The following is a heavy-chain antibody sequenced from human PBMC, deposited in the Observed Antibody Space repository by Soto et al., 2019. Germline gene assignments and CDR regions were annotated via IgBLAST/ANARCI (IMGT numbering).Heavy chain of an antibody. CDR3: SRGDSSGYRYYYYGMGV. CDR1: GYTFTSYA. Sequence: GASVQDFSRAAGYTFTSYAMHCLRQAPGQRREWMVWINAGNGNTKYYNKFYDGDTITRDTSSTTAYMVLCSPRTDAAAVKYYSRGDSSGYRYYYYGMGVWGQGTTVTVSS. D-gene: IGHD3-22*01. CDR2: INAGNGNT. V-gene: IGHV1-3*01. J-gene: IGHJ6*02.